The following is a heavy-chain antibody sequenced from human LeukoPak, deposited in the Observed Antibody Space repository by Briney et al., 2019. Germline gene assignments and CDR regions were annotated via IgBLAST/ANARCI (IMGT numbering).Heavy chain of an antibody. D-gene: IGHD3-3*01. CDR2: ISLSGLT. CDR3: ASRSSIWSGYQGTLYYFDS. V-gene: IGHV4-4*02. Sequence: SGTLSLTCGVSGGSISNTNWWSWVRQPPGQGLEWIGEISLSGLTNYNPSLKSRVTVSLDKSKNHLSLNLTSVTAADTAVYYCASRSSIWSGYQGTLYYFDSWGQGTLVTVSS. CDR1: GGSISNTNW. J-gene: IGHJ4*02.